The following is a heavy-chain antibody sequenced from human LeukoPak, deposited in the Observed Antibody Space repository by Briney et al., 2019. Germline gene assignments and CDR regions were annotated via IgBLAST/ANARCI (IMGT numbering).Heavy chain of an antibody. CDR2: IHHSGST. CDR3: ARDGLLSGWFDP. V-gene: IGHV4-39*07. J-gene: IGHJ5*02. Sequence: SETLSLTCTVSGGSISSGTYYWGWIRQPPGKGLQWIGSIHHSGSTNYNPSLKSRVTISLDTSKNQFSLKLSSVTAADTAVYYCARDGLLSGWFDPWGQGTLVTVSS. CDR1: GGSISSGTYY. D-gene: IGHD2-15*01.